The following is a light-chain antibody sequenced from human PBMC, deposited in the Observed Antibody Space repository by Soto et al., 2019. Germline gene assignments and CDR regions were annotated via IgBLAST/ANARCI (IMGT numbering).Light chain of an antibody. Sequence: EIVLTQSPGTLSLSPGERATLSCRASQSVSSSYLAWYQQKPGQAPRLLIYGASSRATGIPDVFSGSGSGTDFTLTISRLEPEDFAVYYCQQYGSSPGYTFGQGTKLEIK. J-gene: IGKJ2*01. CDR3: QQYGSSPGYT. V-gene: IGKV3-20*01. CDR1: QSVSSSY. CDR2: GAS.